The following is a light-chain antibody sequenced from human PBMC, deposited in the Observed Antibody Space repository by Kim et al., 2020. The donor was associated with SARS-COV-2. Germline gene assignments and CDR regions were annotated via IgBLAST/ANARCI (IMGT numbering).Light chain of an antibody. CDR1: KLGGQY. J-gene: IGLJ2*01. Sequence: SYELTQPPSVSVSPGQTASITCSGDKLGGQYTCWYQQKPGQSPVLVIYQDTKRPSGIPERFSGSNSGNTATLTISGTQAMDEADYYCQAWDSSAVV. CDR2: QDT. CDR3: QAWDSSAVV. V-gene: IGLV3-1*01.